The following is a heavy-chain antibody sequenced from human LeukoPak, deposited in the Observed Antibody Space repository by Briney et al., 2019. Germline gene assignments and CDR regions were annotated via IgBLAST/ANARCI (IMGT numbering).Heavy chain of an antibody. Sequence: PGGSLSLSCAASGFTFVDYGLSWVRQPPGKGLEWVSGINWNGGSTGYADSVKGRFTISRDNAKNSLYLQMNGLRAEDTALYYCARNTQLWSFDYWGQGTLVTVSS. J-gene: IGHJ4*02. D-gene: IGHD5-18*01. CDR3: ARNTQLWSFDY. CDR1: GFTFVDYG. V-gene: IGHV3-20*04. CDR2: INWNGGST.